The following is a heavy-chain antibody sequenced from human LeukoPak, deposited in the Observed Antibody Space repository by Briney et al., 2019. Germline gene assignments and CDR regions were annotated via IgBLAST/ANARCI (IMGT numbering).Heavy chain of an antibody. CDR1: SGSITSYY. CDR2: IHYTGST. J-gene: IGHJ4*02. Sequence: SETLSLTCTVSSGSITSYYWSWIRQPPGKGLEYIGHIHYTGSTDYNPSLKSRVTMSVDTSKNQFSLRLISVTGSGTAVYFCAGAPNRHYFDYWGQGILVAVSP. V-gene: IGHV4-59*01. CDR3: AGAPNRHYFDY.